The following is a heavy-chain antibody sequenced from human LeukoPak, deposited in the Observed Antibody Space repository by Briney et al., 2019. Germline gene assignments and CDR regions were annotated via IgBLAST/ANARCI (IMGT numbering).Heavy chain of an antibody. CDR3: ARGVGASVFLDY. D-gene: IGHD1-26*01. Sequence: AGGSLRLSCAASGFTFSSYEMNWVRQAPGKGLEWVSYISSSGSTIYYADSVKGRFTISRDNAKNSLYLQVNSLRDEDTAVYYCARGVGASVFLDYWGQGTLVTVSS. J-gene: IGHJ4*02. CDR2: ISSSGSTI. CDR1: GFTFSSYE. V-gene: IGHV3-48*03.